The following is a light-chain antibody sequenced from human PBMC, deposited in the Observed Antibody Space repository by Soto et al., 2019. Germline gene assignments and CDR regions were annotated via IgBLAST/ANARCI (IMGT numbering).Light chain of an antibody. CDR1: QSVSSY. V-gene: IGKV3-11*01. Sequence: DSVLTQSPATLSLSRGERATLCCRASQSVSSYLGWYQQKPGQAPRLLIYDVSNRATGIPARFSGSGSGTDFTLSISSLQPEDFALYYCQQRSKWPVTFGQGTRLEIK. CDR3: QQRSKWPVT. CDR2: DVS. J-gene: IGKJ5*01.